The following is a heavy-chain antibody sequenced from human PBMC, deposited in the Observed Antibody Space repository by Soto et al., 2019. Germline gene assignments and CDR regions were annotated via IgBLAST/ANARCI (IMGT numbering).Heavy chain of an antibody. CDR2: IIPIFGTA. D-gene: IGHD3-10*01. CDR3: ARLYYGSGSHTTYYYYYGMDV. J-gene: IGHJ6*02. Sequence: ASVKVSCKASGGTFSSYAISWVRQAPGQGLEWMGGIIPIFGTANYAQKFQGRVTITADESTSTAYMELSSLRSEDTAVYYCARLYYGSGSHTTYYYYYGMDVWGQGTTVTVSS. V-gene: IGHV1-69*13. CDR1: GGTFSSYA.